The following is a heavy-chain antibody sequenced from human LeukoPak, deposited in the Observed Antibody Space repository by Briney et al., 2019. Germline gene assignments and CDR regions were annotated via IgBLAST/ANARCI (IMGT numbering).Heavy chain of an antibody. Sequence: ASVKVSCKASGYTFTGYYMHWVRQAPGQGLEWMGWINPNSGGTNYAQKFQGRVTMTRDTCISTAYMELSRLRSDDTAVYYCAREVRWTRYFDPWGQGTLVTVSS. V-gene: IGHV1-2*02. D-gene: IGHD5-24*01. J-gene: IGHJ5*02. CDR3: AREVRWTRYFDP. CDR2: INPNSGGT. CDR1: GYTFTGYY.